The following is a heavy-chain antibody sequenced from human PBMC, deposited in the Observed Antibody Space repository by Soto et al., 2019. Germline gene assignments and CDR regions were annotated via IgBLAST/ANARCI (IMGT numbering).Heavy chain of an antibody. CDR2: ISGYNGNT. Sequence: VASVKVSCKTSGYSFTTYGISWVRQAPGQGLEWMGWISGYNGNTNYAQKFQGRVTITADESTSTAYMELSSLRSEDTAVYYCARHPGGRGYYYGMDVWGQGTTVTVSS. J-gene: IGHJ6*02. CDR1: GYSFTTYG. D-gene: IGHD2-15*01. CDR3: ARHPGGRGYYYGMDV. V-gene: IGHV1-18*01.